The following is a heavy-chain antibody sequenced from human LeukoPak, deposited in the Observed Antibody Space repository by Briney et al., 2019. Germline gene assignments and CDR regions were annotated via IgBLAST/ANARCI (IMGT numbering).Heavy chain of an antibody. V-gene: IGHV4-34*01. Sequence: GSFSXXYWSWIRQPPGKGLEWIGEINHSGSTNYSPSLKSRVTISVDTSKNQFSLKLSSVTAADTAVYYCAREGRNKYYYDSSGYPDAFDIWGQGTMITVSS. CDR3: AREGRNKYYYDSSGYPDAFDI. CDR1: GSFSXXY. CDR2: INHSGST. J-gene: IGHJ3*02. D-gene: IGHD3-22*01.